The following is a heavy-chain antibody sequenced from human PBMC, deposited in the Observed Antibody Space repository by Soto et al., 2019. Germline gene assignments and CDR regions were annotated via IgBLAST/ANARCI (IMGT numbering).Heavy chain of an antibody. Sequence: QITLKESGPTLVKPTQTLTLTCTFSGFSLSTSGVGVGWIRQPPGMALEWLALIYWDDDKRYSPSLKSRLTITKDTSKNQVVLTMTNMDPVDTATYYCAHSLIPNWGSRGAFDYWGKGTLVTVSS. V-gene: IGHV2-5*02. CDR3: AHSLIPNWGSRGAFDY. J-gene: IGHJ4*02. CDR1: GFSLSTSGVG. CDR2: IYWDDDK. D-gene: IGHD7-27*01.